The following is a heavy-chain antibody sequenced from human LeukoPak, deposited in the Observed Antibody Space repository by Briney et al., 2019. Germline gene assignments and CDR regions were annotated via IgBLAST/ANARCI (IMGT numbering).Heavy chain of an antibody. D-gene: IGHD2-15*01. CDR2: IIPIFGTA. Sequence: SVKVSCKASGGTFSSYAISWVRQAPGQGLEWMGGIIPIFGTANYAQKFQGRVTITADESTSTAYMELSSLRSGDTAVYYCALRRYCSGGSCYSGNYWGQGTLVTVSS. CDR3: ALRRYCSGGSCYSGNY. J-gene: IGHJ4*02. V-gene: IGHV1-69*01. CDR1: GGTFSSYA.